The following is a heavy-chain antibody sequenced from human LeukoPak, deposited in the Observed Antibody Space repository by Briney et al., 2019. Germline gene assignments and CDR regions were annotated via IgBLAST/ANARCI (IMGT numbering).Heavy chain of an antibody. CDR3: ARGSSWYGYSSGYDY. V-gene: IGHV1-69*13. J-gene: IGHJ4*02. CDR2: IIPIFGTA. CDR1: GGTFSSYA. Sequence: SVKVSCKAPGGTFSSYAISWVRQAPGQGLEWMGGIIPIFGTANYAQKFQGRVTITADESTSTAYMELSSLRSEDTAVYYCARGSSWYGYSSGYDYWGQGTLVTVSS. D-gene: IGHD6-19*01.